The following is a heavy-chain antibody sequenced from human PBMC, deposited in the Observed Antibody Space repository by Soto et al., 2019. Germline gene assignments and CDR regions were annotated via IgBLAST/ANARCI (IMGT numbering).Heavy chain of an antibody. CDR3: TTAGVWGSYLQNHYYYYGMDV. J-gene: IGHJ6*01. CDR1: GFTFSNAW. Sequence: GGSLRLSCAASGFTFSNAWMNWVRQAPGKGLEWVGRIKSKTDGGTTDYAAPVKGRFTISRDDSKNTLYLQMNSLKTEDTAVYYCTTAGVWGSYLQNHYYYYGMDVWGQGTTVTVSS. CDR2: IKSKTDGGTT. D-gene: IGHD3-16*02. V-gene: IGHV3-15*07.